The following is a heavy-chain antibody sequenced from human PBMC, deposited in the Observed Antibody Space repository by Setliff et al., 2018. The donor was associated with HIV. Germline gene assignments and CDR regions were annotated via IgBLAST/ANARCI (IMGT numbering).Heavy chain of an antibody. CDR3: ARAPKRVYYYGSATYLHDAFDI. CDR1: GGTFSSYA. CDR2: IIPIFGTA. D-gene: IGHD3-10*01. V-gene: IGHV1-69*05. J-gene: IGHJ3*02. Sequence: SVKVSCKASGGTFSSYAISWVRQAPGQGLEWMGGIIPIFGTANYAQKFQGRVTITTDESTNTAYMELRSLRSDDTAVYYCARAPKRVYYYGSATYLHDAFDIWGQGTMVTVSS.